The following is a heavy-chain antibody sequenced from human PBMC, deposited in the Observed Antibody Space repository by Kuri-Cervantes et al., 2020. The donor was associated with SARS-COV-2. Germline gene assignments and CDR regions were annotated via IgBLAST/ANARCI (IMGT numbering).Heavy chain of an antibody. J-gene: IGHJ6*02. Sequence: KVSCKASGYNFTTYWIDWVRQMPGKGLEWVGVINPGDSDTRYSPSFQGQVTISADKSISTAYLQWNSLKASDSAMYYCARQVVPGFRGGMDVWGQGTTVTVSS. D-gene: IGHD2-21*01. CDR2: INPGDSDT. CDR1: GYNFTTYW. V-gene: IGHV5-51*01. CDR3: ARQVVPGFRGGMDV.